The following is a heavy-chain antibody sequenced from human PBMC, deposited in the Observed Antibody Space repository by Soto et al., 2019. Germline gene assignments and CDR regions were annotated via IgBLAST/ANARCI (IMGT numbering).Heavy chain of an antibody. V-gene: IGHV3-33*01. CDR3: VRGGKVACAFDI. Sequence: QEQLVESGGDVVQPGRSLRLSCAASGFIFSDYGLHWVRQAPGKGLEWVAVIWDDGIKKYYADSVKGRFTISRDNSENMVYLQMNSLRGEDTAVYYCVRGGKVACAFDIWGQGTMVTVFS. CDR2: IWDDGIKK. J-gene: IGHJ3*02. D-gene: IGHD3-16*01. CDR1: GFIFSDYG.